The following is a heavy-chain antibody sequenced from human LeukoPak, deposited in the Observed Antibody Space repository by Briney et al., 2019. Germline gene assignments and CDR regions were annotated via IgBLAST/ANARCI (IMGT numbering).Heavy chain of an antibody. J-gene: IGHJ4*02. CDR3: ARGRELLHFDY. CDR1: GFTVSSNY. Sequence: GGSLRLSCAASGFTVSSNYMSWVRQAPGKGLEWVSVIYSGGSTYYADSVKGRFTISRDNSKNTLYLQMNSLRADDTAVYYCARGRELLHFDYWGQGTLVTVSS. CDR2: IYSGGST. D-gene: IGHD1-26*01. V-gene: IGHV3-66*02.